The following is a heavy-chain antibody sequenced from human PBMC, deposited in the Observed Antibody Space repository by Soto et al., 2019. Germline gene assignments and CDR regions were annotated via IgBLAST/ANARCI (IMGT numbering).Heavy chain of an antibody. CDR2: ISTYNGNR. CDR1: GYPFTNYG. Sequence: GASVKVSCKASGYPFTNYGVTWVRQAPGQGLEWMGWISTYNGNRNYAQKLQGRVTITRDTSASTAYMELSSLRSEDTAVYYCARAPTFYENWFDPWGQGTLVTVSS. V-gene: IGHV1-18*01. D-gene: IGHD3-16*01. J-gene: IGHJ5*02. CDR3: ARAPTFYENWFDP.